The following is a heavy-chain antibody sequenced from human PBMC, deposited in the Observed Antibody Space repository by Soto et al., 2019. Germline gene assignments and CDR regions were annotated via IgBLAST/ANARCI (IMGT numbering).Heavy chain of an antibody. Sequence: QVQLVQSGAEVKKPGASVKVSCKASGYTFTSYGISWVRQAPGQGLEWMGWISAYNGNTNYAQKLQGRVTMTTDSSTSTAYMELRSLRSDDTAVYYCARDPSSGWYRYYYGMDVWGQGTTVTVSS. V-gene: IGHV1-18*04. D-gene: IGHD6-19*01. CDR2: ISAYNGNT. J-gene: IGHJ6*02. CDR3: ARDPSSGWYRYYYGMDV. CDR1: GYTFTSYG.